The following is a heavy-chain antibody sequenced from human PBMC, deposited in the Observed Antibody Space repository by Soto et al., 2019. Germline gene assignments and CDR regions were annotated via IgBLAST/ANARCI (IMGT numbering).Heavy chain of an antibody. Sequence: QVQLQESGPGLVKPSQTLSLTCTVSGGSISSGGYYWSWIRQHPGKGLEWFGYIYYSGSTYYNPSLKSRVTISVDTSKNQFSLKLSSVTAADTAVYYCARVCSSSGWYEAVDYWGQGTLVTVSS. CDR1: GGSISSGGYY. V-gene: IGHV4-31*03. J-gene: IGHJ4*02. D-gene: IGHD6-19*01. CDR3: ARVCSSSGWYEAVDY. CDR2: IYYSGST.